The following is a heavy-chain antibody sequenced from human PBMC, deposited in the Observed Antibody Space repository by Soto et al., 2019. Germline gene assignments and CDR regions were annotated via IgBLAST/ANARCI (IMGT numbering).Heavy chain of an antibody. CDR2: LYGSGRGI. V-gene: IGHV3-23*01. CDR1: GFTFSSYA. CDR3: AKDAVAGDGVWLAHA. Sequence: GGSLRLSCAASGFTFSSYAMIWIRQVPGQGLEWVSGLYGSGRGIHYADSVKVRFTISRDNSAYAVYLQMNHLRAEDTDVYYCAKDAVAGDGVWLAHAWGPGTAVPVSS. J-gene: IGHJ5*02. D-gene: IGHD4-17*01.